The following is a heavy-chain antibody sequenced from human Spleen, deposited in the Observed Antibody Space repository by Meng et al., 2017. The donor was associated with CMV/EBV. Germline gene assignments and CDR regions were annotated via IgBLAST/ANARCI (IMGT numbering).Heavy chain of an antibody. V-gene: IGHV3-7*01. CDR2: IKQDGSEK. Sequence: SGLGFRRYGMNWVRQAPGKGLELVANIKQDGSEKYYVDSVKGRFTISRDNAKNSLYLQMNSLRAEDTAVYYCATDSSSYYYYGMDVWGQGTTVTVSS. CDR3: ATDSSSYYYYGMDV. CDR1: GLGFRRYG. J-gene: IGHJ6*02. D-gene: IGHD2-15*01.